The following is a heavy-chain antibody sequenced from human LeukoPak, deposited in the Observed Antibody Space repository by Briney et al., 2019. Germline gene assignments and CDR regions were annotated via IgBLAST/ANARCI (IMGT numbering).Heavy chain of an antibody. CDR2: ISGSGGST. V-gene: IGHV3-23*01. Sequence: PGGSLRLSCAASGFSFRTYGIHWLRQAPGKGLEWVSAISGSGGSTYYADSVKGRFTISRDNSKNTLYLQMNSLRAEDTAVYYCARVTEGVWGQGTLVTVSS. CDR3: ARVTEGV. J-gene: IGHJ4*02. CDR1: GFSFRTYG. D-gene: IGHD3-10*01.